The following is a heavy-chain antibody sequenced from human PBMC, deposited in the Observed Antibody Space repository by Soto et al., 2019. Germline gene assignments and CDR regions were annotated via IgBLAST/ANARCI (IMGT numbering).Heavy chain of an antibody. Sequence: EVQLVESGGGLVQPGGSLRLSCAASGFTFSSYWMSWVRQAPGKGLEWVANIKQDGSEKYYVDSVKGRFTISRDNAKNSLYLQMNSLRAEDTAVYYCAREGIGYCSGGSCYWDASDIWGQGTMVTVSS. D-gene: IGHD2-15*01. V-gene: IGHV3-7*01. CDR3: AREGIGYCSGGSCYWDASDI. CDR1: GFTFSSYW. J-gene: IGHJ3*02. CDR2: IKQDGSEK.